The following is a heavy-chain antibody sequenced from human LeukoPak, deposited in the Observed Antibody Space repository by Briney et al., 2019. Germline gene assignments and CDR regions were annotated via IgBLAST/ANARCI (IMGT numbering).Heavy chain of an antibody. CDR3: ARGRSGLAAAGTYDY. CDR1: GYTFTSSD. CDR2: INPKSGRT. V-gene: IGHV1-8*01. Sequence: GASVKVSCKASGYTFTSSDINWVRQATGQGLEWMGWINPKSGRTGYAKKFQARVSMTMNTSISTAYMEVSSLRFEDTAVYYCARGRSGLAAAGTYDYWVQGTLITVSS. J-gene: IGHJ4*02. D-gene: IGHD6-13*01.